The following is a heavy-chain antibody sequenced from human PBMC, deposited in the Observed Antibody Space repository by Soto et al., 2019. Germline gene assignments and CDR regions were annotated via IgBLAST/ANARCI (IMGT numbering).Heavy chain of an antibody. Sequence: QVQLMQSGAEVKKPGSSVKVSCKAYGGSFSSYAIDWVRQAPGQGLEWMGGIIPMFGTPNYAQKFKGRVTITADESTNTAYMELGSLRSEDTAVYYCARVIGGSGWYGSFGSWGQGTLVIVSS. V-gene: IGHV1-69*01. CDR3: ARVIGGSGWYGSFGS. J-gene: IGHJ4*02. CDR1: GGSFSSYA. D-gene: IGHD6-19*01. CDR2: IIPMFGTP.